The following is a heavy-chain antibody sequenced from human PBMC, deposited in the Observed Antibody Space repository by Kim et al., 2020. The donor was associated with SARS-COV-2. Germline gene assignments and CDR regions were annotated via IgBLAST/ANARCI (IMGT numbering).Heavy chain of an antibody. D-gene: IGHD3-10*01. Sequence: GGSLRLSCTASGFTMSRFAMSWVRQTPEKGLEWVSGITDSGSHTYYADSVKGRFTISRDNSKNTLYLQMSSLGAEDTALYYCAKDTWYGQLTLTTGDPWGQGTLVTVSS. CDR3: AKDTWYGQLTLTTGDP. CDR1: GFTMSRFA. J-gene: IGHJ5*02. CDR2: ITDSGSHT. V-gene: IGHV3-23*01.